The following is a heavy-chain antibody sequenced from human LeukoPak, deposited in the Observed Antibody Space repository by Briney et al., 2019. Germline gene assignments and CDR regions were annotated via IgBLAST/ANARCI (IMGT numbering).Heavy chain of an antibody. CDR3: ARDRRSGSYSATSFDY. D-gene: IGHD1-26*01. CDR2: IKQDGSEK. Sequence: PGGSLRLSCAASGFTFSSYWMSWVRQAPGKGLEWVANIKQDGSEKYYVDSVKGRFTISRDNAKNSLYLQMNSLRAEDTAVYYCARDRRSGSYSATSFDYWGQGTLVTVSS. J-gene: IGHJ4*02. CDR1: GFTFSSYW. V-gene: IGHV3-7*01.